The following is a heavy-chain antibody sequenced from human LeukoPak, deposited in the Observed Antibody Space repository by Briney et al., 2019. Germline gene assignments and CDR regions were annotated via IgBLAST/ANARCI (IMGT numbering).Heavy chain of an antibody. CDR2: ISGSGGST. Sequence: PGGSLRLSCAASGFTFSNYGMNWVRQAPGKGLEWVSAISGSGGSTYYADSVKGRFTISRDNSKNTLYLQMNSLRAEDTAVYYCAKVVVVGYYFDYWGQGTLVTVSS. V-gene: IGHV3-23*01. J-gene: IGHJ4*02. D-gene: IGHD3-22*01. CDR1: GFTFSNYG. CDR3: AKVVVVGYYFDY.